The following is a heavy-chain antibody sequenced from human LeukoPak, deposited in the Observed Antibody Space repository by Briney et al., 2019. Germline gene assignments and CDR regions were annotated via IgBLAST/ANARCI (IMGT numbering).Heavy chain of an antibody. J-gene: IGHJ4*02. CDR3: ARTNPGYSSSWYFDS. CDR2: IYYTGST. Sequence: SETLSLTCTVSGGSISSLYWSWIRQPPGKGLEWIGHIYYTGSTNYNPSLKSRVTISVDTSKKHLSLKLSSVTAADTAVYYCARTNPGYSSSWYFDSWGQGTLVTVSS. D-gene: IGHD6-13*01. CDR1: GGSISSLY. V-gene: IGHV4-59*11.